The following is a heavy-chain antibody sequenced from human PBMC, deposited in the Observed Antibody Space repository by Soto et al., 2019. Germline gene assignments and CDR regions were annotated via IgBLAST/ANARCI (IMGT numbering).Heavy chain of an antibody. Sequence: GGSLRLSCAASGFTFSSYAMSWVRQAPGKGLEWVSAISGSGGSTYYADSVKGRFTISRDNSKNTLYLQMNSLRAEDTAVYYCAKQYSGYDQYGMDVWGQGTTATVSS. V-gene: IGHV3-23*01. D-gene: IGHD5-12*01. J-gene: IGHJ6*02. CDR3: AKQYSGYDQYGMDV. CDR2: ISGSGGST. CDR1: GFTFSSYA.